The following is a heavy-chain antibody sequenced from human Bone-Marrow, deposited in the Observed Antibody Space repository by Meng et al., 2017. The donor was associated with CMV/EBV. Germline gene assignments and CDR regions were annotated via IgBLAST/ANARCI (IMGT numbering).Heavy chain of an antibody. V-gene: IGHV3-53*05. J-gene: IGHJ4*02. CDR3: ARDGYYDTSGSLYYFDY. Sequence: GESPKISCAASGFTVSSNYMSWVRQAPGKGLEWVSVIYSGGSTYYADSVKGRFTISRDNSKNTLYLQMNSLRAEDTAVFYCARDGYYDTSGSLYYFDYWGQGTLVTVSS. CDR1: GFTVSSNY. CDR2: IYSGGST. D-gene: IGHD3-22*01.